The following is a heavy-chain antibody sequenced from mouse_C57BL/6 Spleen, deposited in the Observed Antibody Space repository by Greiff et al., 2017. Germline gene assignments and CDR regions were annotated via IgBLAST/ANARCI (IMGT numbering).Heavy chain of an antibody. CDR2: IHPISGST. D-gene: IGHD4-1*01. V-gene: IGHV1-64*01. Sequence: QVQLQQPGAELVKPGASVKLSCKASGYTFTSYWMHWVKQRPGQGLEWIGMIHPISGSTNYNEKFKSKATLTVDKSSSTAYMQLSSLTAEDSAVYDCARFERTGDAMDYWGQGTSVTVSS. J-gene: IGHJ4*01. CDR1: GYTFTSYW. CDR3: ARFERTGDAMDY.